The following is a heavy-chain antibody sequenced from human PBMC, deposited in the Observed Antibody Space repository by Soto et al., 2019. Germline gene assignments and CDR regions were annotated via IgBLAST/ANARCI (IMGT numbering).Heavy chain of an antibody. Sequence: QVQLVQSGAEVKKPGASVKVSCKAYGYTFTGYYMHWVRQAPGQGLEWMGWINPNSGGTNYAQKLQGWVTMTRDTSISTAYMELSRLRSDDTAVYYCARDYCSGGSCYSVGFDYWGQGTLVTVSS. CDR1: GYTFTGYY. V-gene: IGHV1-2*04. CDR3: ARDYCSGGSCYSVGFDY. CDR2: INPNSGGT. J-gene: IGHJ4*02. D-gene: IGHD2-15*01.